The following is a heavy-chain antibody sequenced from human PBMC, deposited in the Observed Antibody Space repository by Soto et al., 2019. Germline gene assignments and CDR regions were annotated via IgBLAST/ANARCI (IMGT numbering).Heavy chain of an antibody. CDR2: MNPNSGNT. J-gene: IGHJ6*02. V-gene: IGHV1-8*01. Sequence: ASVKVSGKASGYTFTSYDINWVRQATGQGLEWMGWMNPNSGNTGYAQKFQGRVTMTRNTSISTAYMELSSLRSEDTAVYYCARSGVLRFLADYYGMDVWGQGTTVIVSS. D-gene: IGHD3-3*01. CDR3: ARSGVLRFLADYYGMDV. CDR1: GYTFTSYD.